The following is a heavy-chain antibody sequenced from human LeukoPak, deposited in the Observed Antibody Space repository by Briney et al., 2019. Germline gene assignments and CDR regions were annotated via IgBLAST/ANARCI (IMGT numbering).Heavy chain of an antibody. Sequence: GGSLRLSCAASGIPFSSNWMHWVRQAPGKGLVWVSGINNEGSYAVYADPVKGRFPLSRDNAKNTLYLQMNTLRADDSAVYYCARGVSANWFDPWGQGTLVIVSS. D-gene: IGHD3-10*01. V-gene: IGHV3-74*01. CDR3: ARGVSANWFDP. CDR1: GIPFSSNW. CDR2: INNEGSYA. J-gene: IGHJ5*02.